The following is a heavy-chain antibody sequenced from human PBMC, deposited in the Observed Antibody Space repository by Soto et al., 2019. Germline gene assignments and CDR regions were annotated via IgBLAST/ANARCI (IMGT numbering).Heavy chain of an antibody. D-gene: IGHD2-8*01. V-gene: IGHV4-4*02. Sequence: SETLSLTCAVSGGSISSSNYWSWVRQPPGKGLEWIGQIYLGGSTNYNPSLESRVTISVDKSKNQLSLKVNSVTAADTAIYYCARHGPAYYFDSWGQGTLVTVSS. CDR1: GGSISSSNY. CDR2: IYLGGST. J-gene: IGHJ4*02. CDR3: ARHGPAYYFDS.